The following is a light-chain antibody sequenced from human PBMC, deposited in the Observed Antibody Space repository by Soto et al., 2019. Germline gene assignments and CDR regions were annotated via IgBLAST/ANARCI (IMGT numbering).Light chain of an antibody. CDR1: QTVSNN. J-gene: IGKJ4*01. Sequence: ERVMTQYPATLSVSPWEKATLSCRASQTVSNNLAWYQQKPGQAPRLLIYFASTRATGIPARFSGSGSGTEFTLTISTLQSEDFAVYYCQHYNEWPLTFGGGTKVETK. V-gene: IGKV3-15*01. CDR2: FAS. CDR3: QHYNEWPLT.